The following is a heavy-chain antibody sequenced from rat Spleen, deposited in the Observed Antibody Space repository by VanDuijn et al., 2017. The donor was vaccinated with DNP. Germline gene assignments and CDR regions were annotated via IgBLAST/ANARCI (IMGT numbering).Heavy chain of an antibody. V-gene: IGHV5-22*01. CDR3: ARYYGYYYAMDA. J-gene: IGHJ4*01. CDR1: GFTFSDYY. D-gene: IGHD1-6*01. Sequence: EVQLVESGGGLVQPGRSVKLSCAASGFTFSDYYMAWVRQAPKKGLEWVASISYEGSSTYYGDSVKGRFTISRDNAKSTLYLQMNSLRSEDTATYYCARYYGYYYAMDAWGQGTSVTVSS. CDR2: ISYEGSST.